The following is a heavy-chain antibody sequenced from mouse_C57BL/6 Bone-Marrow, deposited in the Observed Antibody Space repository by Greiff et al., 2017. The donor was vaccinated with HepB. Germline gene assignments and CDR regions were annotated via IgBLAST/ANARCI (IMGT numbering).Heavy chain of an antibody. D-gene: IGHD1-1*01. Sequence: QVQLQQPGAELVMPGASVKLSCKASGYTFTSYWMHWVKQRPGQGLEWIGEIDPSDSYTNYNQKFKGKSTLTVDKSSSTAYMQLSSLTSEDSAVYYCSRSITTVVAGYFDYWGQGTTLTVSS. CDR2: IDPSDSYT. J-gene: IGHJ2*01. CDR1: GYTFTSYW. V-gene: IGHV1-69*01. CDR3: SRSITTVVAGYFDY.